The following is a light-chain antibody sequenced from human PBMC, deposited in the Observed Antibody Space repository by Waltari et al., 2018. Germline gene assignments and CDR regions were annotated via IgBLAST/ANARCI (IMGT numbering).Light chain of an antibody. Sequence: QSALTQPASVSGSPGQSITISCPGTSSDVGGSNYVPWYQQHPGKVPKLLIFDVSNRPSGVSNRFSGSKSGNTASLTISGLQAEDESDYYCCSFTSRSTWVFGGGTKLTVL. CDR3: CSFTSRSTWV. CDR2: DVS. CDR1: SSDVGGSNY. J-gene: IGLJ3*02. V-gene: IGLV2-14*01.